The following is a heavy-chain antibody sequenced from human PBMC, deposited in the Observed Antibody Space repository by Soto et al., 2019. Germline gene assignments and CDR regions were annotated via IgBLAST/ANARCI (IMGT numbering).Heavy chain of an antibody. CDR1: GFTVSSNY. CDR3: AREGAIVGAKVYYYYGMDV. Sequence: EVQLVESGGDLIQPGGSLRLSCAASGFTVSSNYMSWVRQAPGKGLEWVSVIYSGGSTYYADSVKGRFTISRDNSKNTLYLQMNSLRAEDTAVYYCAREGAIVGAKVYYYYGMDVWGQGTTVTVSS. V-gene: IGHV3-53*01. CDR2: IYSGGST. J-gene: IGHJ6*02. D-gene: IGHD1-26*01.